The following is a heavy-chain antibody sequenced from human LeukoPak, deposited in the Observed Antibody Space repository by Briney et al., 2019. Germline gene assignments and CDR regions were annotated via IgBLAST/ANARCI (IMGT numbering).Heavy chain of an antibody. V-gene: IGHV4/OR15-8*01. Sequence: SETLSLTCDVSGGSIDSTNWWNWVRQPPGKGLEWIGEIHHDGRINYNPSLKSRVTLSVDKSKNQFSLRLNSVTAADTAMYYCARSHDHLWGNYPDYWGLGTLVTVSS. CDR1: GGSIDSTNW. CDR2: IHHDGRI. D-gene: IGHD3-16*02. J-gene: IGHJ4*02. CDR3: ARSHDHLWGNYPDY.